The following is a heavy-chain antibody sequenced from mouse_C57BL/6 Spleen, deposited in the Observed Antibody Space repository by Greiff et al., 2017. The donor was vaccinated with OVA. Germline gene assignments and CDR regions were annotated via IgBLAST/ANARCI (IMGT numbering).Heavy chain of an antibody. CDR2: ISSGSSTI. V-gene: IGHV5-17*01. J-gene: IGHJ2*01. CDR3: ARPAGTGYFDY. D-gene: IGHD4-1*01. CDR1: GFTFSDYG. Sequence: EVMLVESGGGLVKPGGSLKLSCAASGFTFSDYGMHWVRQAPEKGLEWVAYISSGSSTIYYADTVKGRFTISRDNAKNTLFLQMTSLRSEDTALYYCARPAGTGYFDYWGQGTTLTVSS.